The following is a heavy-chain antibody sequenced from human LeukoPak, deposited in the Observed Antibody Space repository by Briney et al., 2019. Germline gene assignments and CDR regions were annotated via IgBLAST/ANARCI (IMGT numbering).Heavy chain of an antibody. Sequence: SETLSLTCTVSGDSINSHYWSWIRQPPGKGLEWIGFIYTRGSTNYNPSLKSRVTMSGDTSKNQVSLTLNSVTAADTAVYYCARAIRRYYYDSSGQLSWFDPWGQGTLVTVSS. J-gene: IGHJ5*02. CDR2: IYTRGST. CDR3: ARAIRRYYYDSSGQLSWFDP. CDR1: GDSINSHY. V-gene: IGHV4-4*09. D-gene: IGHD3-22*01.